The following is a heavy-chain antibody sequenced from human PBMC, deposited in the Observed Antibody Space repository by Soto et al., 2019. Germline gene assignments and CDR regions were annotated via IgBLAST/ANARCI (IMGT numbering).Heavy chain of an antibody. J-gene: IGHJ6*02. Sequence: QVQLVQSGAEVKKPGSSVKVSCKASGGTFSSYAISWVRQAHGQGLEWMGGIIPIFGTANYAQKFQGRVTITADESTSTAYMELSSLRSEDTAVYYCARDLVLYGDNRFYCCGMDVWGQGTTVTVSS. CDR2: IIPIFGTA. V-gene: IGHV1-69*01. CDR3: ARDLVLYGDNRFYCCGMDV. D-gene: IGHD4-17*01. CDR1: GGTFSSYA.